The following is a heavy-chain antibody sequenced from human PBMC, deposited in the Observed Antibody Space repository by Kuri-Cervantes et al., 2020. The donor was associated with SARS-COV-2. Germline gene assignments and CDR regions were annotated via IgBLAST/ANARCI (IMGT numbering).Heavy chain of an antibody. CDR1: GFTFSSYG. CDR2: ITHSSSYI. Sequence: GESLKISCAASGFTFSSYGMHWVRQAPGKGLEWVSYITHSSSYIYYADSVKGRFTISRDSAKNSLYLQMNSLRVEDTAVYYCASDCSTTSCYPYWGQGTLVTVSS. D-gene: IGHD2-2*01. V-gene: IGHV3-21*06. J-gene: IGHJ4*02. CDR3: ASDCSTTSCYPY.